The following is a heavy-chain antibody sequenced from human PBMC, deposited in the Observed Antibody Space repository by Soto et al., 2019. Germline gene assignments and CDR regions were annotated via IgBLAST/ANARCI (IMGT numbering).Heavy chain of an antibody. CDR3: ARSPSSSWYGGGAFEI. CDR2: ISHSGST. J-gene: IGHJ3*02. D-gene: IGHD6-13*01. V-gene: IGHV4-4*02. Sequence: SETLSLTCAVSGASISSSNWWTWVRKPPGKGLEWIGEISHSGSTNYNPSLKSRITISVDRSKKQFSLELRSVTAADTAAYYCARSPSSSWYGGGAFEIWGHGTMVTVSS. CDR1: GASISSSNW.